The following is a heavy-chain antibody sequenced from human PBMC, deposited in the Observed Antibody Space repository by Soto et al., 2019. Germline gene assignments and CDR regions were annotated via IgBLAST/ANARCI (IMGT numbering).Heavy chain of an antibody. J-gene: IGHJ5*02. Sequence: QVQLQESGPGLVKPSQTLSLTCTVSGGSISSGGYYWSWIRQHPGKGLEWIGRIYTSGSTNYNPSLKSRVTMSVDTSKNQFSLKLSSLTAADTAVYFCAKMAVAAWFDPWGQGTLVTVSS. CDR2: IYTSGST. CDR1: GGSISSGGYY. D-gene: IGHD6-19*01. CDR3: AKMAVAAWFDP. V-gene: IGHV4-61*02.